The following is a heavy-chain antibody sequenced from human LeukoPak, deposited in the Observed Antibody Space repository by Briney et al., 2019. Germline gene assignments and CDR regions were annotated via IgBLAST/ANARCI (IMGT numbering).Heavy chain of an antibody. V-gene: IGHV1-8*01. D-gene: IGHD2-2*01. CDR2: MNPNSGNT. J-gene: IGHJ5*02. Sequence: AASVKVSCKASGYTFTSYDINWVRQATGQGLEWMGWMNPNSGNTGYAQKFQGRVTMTRNTSISTAYMELSSLRSEDTAVYYCARGTFNGFIVVVPAATEPNKNWFDPWGQGTLVTVSS. CDR3: ARGTFNGFIVVVPAATEPNKNWFDP. CDR1: GYTFTSYD.